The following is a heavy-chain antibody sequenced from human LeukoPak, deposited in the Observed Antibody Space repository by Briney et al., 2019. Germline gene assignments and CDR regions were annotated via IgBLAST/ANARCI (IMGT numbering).Heavy chain of an antibody. Sequence: SETLSLTCAVSGYSISSGYHWGWIRQPPGKGLEWIGTIYHSGSTYYNPSLKSRVTISVDTSKNQFSLMVTSVTATDTAVYYCARLGRYYYYMEVWGKGTTHTVSS. V-gene: IGHV4-38-2*01. CDR1: GYSISSGYH. CDR3: ARLGRYYYYMEV. CDR2: IYHSGST. J-gene: IGHJ6*03.